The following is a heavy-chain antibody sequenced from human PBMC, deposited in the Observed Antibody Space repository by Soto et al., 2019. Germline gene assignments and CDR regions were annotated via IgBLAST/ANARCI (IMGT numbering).Heavy chain of an antibody. J-gene: IGHJ5*02. Sequence: EVQLVESGGGLVQPGGSLSLSCAASGFTISNYWMHWVRQSPGKGLVWVAGIDSYGGYSRYADSVRGRFTISRDSGKNSLYLQMNSLRHEDTAVYYCARDRPHSWFDPWGQGALVTVST. CDR2: IDSYGGYS. V-gene: IGHV3-74*01. CDR3: ARDRPHSWFDP. CDR1: GFTISNYW.